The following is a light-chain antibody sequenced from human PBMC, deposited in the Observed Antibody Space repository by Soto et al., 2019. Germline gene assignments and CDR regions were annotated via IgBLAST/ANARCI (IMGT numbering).Light chain of an antibody. CDR3: QQSYSTPLT. CDR1: QSISSY. V-gene: IGKV1-39*01. J-gene: IGKJ4*01. Sequence: DIQMTQSPSSLSASVGDRVTIACRASQSISSYLNWYQQKLGKAPKLLIYAASSLQSGVPSSFSGSGSGTDFTLTINNLQPEDFATYFCQQSYSTPLTFGGGTKVEI. CDR2: AAS.